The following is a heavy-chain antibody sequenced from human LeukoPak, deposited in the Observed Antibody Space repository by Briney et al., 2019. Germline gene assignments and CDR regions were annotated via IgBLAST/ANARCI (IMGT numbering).Heavy chain of an antibody. CDR3: ARVDYDSSGYYLNLDY. D-gene: IGHD3-22*01. CDR2: ISSSSSYI. J-gene: IGHJ4*02. V-gene: IGHV3-21*01. Sequence: PGGSLRLSCAASGFTFSSYSMNWVRQAPGKGLEWVSSISSSSSYIYYADSVKGRFTISRDNAKNSLYLQMNSLRAEDTAVYYCARVDYDSSGYYLNLDYWGQGTLVTVSS. CDR1: GFTFSSYS.